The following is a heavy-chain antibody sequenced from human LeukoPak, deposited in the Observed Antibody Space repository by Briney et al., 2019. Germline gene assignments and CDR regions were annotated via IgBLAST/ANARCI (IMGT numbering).Heavy chain of an antibody. CDR2: ISSNGGST. V-gene: IGHV3-64*04. Sequence: PGGSLRLSCSASGFTFSSYAMHWVRQAPGKGLEYVSAISSNGGSTYYPDSVKGRFTISRDGSKNTLYLQLNSLRTEDTAIYYCVREREGSNSEHWGQGTLVTVSS. CDR3: VREREGSNSEH. CDR1: GFTFSSYA. J-gene: IGHJ1*01. D-gene: IGHD1-26*01.